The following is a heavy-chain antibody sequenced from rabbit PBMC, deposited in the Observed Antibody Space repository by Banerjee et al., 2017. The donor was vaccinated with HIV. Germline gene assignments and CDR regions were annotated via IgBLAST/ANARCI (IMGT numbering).Heavy chain of an antibody. CDR3: AREDGITGYAFNL. CDR1: GIDFSGLYY. V-gene: IGHV1S43*01. Sequence: QQHLEESGGGLVKAGGTLTLTCKASGIDFSGLYYMCWVRQAPGKGLELIACIYTSSGTTWYASWVNGRFTISKTSSTTVTLQMTSLTAADTATYFCAREDGITGYAFNLWGQGTLVTVS. D-gene: IGHD6-1*01. J-gene: IGHJ4*01. CDR2: IYTSSGTT.